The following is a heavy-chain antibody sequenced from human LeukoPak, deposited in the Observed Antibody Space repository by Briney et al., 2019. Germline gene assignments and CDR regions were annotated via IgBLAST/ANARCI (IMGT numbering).Heavy chain of an antibody. CDR2: ISSDGSTT. CDR1: GFTFSNYW. V-gene: IGHV3-74*01. D-gene: IGHD6-13*01. CDR3: ARVTEYSTAGMRY. Sequence: TGGSLRLSCAASGFTFSNYWMHWVRHAPGKGLVWVSRISSDGSTTTYADSVKGRFTISRDNAKNTMYLQMNSLRAEDTALYYCARVTEYSTAGMRYWGQGIQVTVSS. J-gene: IGHJ4*02.